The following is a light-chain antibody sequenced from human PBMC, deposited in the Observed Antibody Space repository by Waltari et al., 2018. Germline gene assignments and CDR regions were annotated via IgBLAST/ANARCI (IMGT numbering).Light chain of an antibody. CDR2: AAS. CDR1: QSLISYF. J-gene: IGKJ5*01. V-gene: IGKV3-20*01. Sequence: EIVLTQSPDTLSLSPGEGATLSCRASQSLISYFLAWYQHKPGQGPRLLIYAASSRATGIPGRFRGGKSGTDFILTISRLEPEDFAVYYCQQYGSSPVTFGQGTRLEIK. CDR3: QQYGSSPVT.